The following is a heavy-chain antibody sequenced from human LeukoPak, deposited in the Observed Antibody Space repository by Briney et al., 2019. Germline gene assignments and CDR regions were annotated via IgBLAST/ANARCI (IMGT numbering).Heavy chain of an antibody. CDR3: ARDSVHGQNWFDP. J-gene: IGHJ5*02. CDR2: ISSSSSYT. CDR1: GFTFSDYY. Sequence: KPGGSLRLSCAASGFTFSDYYMSWIRQAPGKGLEWVSYISSSSSYTNYADSVKGRFTISRDNAKDAVYLQMNSLRAEDTAVYYCARDSVHGQNWFDPWGQGTLVTVSS. D-gene: IGHD1-1*01. V-gene: IGHV3-11*05.